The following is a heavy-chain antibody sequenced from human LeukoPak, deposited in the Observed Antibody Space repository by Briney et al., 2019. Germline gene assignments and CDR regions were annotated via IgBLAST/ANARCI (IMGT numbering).Heavy chain of an antibody. J-gene: IGHJ4*02. CDR2: IHYSGST. CDR3: ARAVLSYCSGGSCPYFDY. CDR1: GGSISSSSYY. Sequence: PSETLSLTCTVSGGSISSSSYYWIWIRQPPGKGLEWIGYIHYSGSTNYNPSLKSRLSLSVDTSKNQISLRLSSATAADTAVYYCARAVLSYCSGGSCPYFDYWGQGTLVTVSS. V-gene: IGHV4-61*01. D-gene: IGHD2-15*01.